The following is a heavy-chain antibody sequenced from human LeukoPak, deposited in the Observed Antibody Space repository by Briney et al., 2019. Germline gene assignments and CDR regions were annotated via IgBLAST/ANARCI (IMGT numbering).Heavy chain of an antibody. D-gene: IGHD6-19*01. V-gene: IGHV4-59*01. J-gene: IGHJ6*02. CDR2: VYYSGST. CDR3: ARGVAVAGYYYGMDV. Sequence: SETLSLTCTVSGGSITNYYWSWIRQPPGKGLEWIGYVYYSGSTNYNPSLKSRVTISVDTSKNQFSLKLSSVTAADTAVYYCARGVAVAGYYYGMDVWGQGTTVTVSS. CDR1: GGSITNYY.